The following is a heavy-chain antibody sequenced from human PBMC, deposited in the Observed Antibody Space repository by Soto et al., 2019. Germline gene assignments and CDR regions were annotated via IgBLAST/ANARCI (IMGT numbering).Heavy chain of an antibody. CDR1: GGSLSGNSNY. V-gene: IGHV4-61*01. CDR2: IYHSGST. J-gene: IGHJ6*02. D-gene: IGHD3-3*01. Sequence: QVQLQESGPGLVKPSETLSLTCTISGGSLSGNSNYWSWIRQPPGKGLEWIGYIYHSGSTHNNPSRESRVTISVDKSKNQFSLKLTSVTAADTAVYYCERASGRITIFGIVIAHYYYGMDVWGQGTTVTVSS. CDR3: ERASGRITIFGIVIAHYYYGMDV.